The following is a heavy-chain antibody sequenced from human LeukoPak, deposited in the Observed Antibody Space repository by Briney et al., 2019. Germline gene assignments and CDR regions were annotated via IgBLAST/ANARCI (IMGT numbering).Heavy chain of an antibody. V-gene: IGHV4-39*02. J-gene: IGHJ4*02. CDR3: ATAVGATTFDY. CDR1: GGSISSRNNY. Sequence: KPSETLSLTCTVSGGSISSRNNYWGWIRQPPGTGLEWIGSLDNSGSTYYNSSLKSRVTISVDTSKNHFSLRLTSVTAADTAVYYCATAVGATTFDYWGQGTLVTVSS. D-gene: IGHD1-26*01. CDR2: LDNSGST.